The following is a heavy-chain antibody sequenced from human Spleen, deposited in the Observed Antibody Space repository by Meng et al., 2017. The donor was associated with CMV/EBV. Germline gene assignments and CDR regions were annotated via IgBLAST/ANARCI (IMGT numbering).Heavy chain of an antibody. CDR1: GFTFTTYG. J-gene: IGHJ4*02. Sequence: GGSLRLSCAASGFTFTTYGMHWVRQAPGKGLEWVAFIQSDGSKEYYADSVKGRFTISRDNSRTTLYLQMNSLRAEDTAVYYCSTIRFLDRLFPFDYWGQGTLVTVSS. CDR3: STIRFLDRLFPFDY. V-gene: IGHV3-30*02. CDR2: IQSDGSKE. D-gene: IGHD3/OR15-3a*01.